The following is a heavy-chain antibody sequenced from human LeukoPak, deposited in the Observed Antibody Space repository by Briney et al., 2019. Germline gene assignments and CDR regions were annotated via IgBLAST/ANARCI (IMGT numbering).Heavy chain of an antibody. Sequence: SETLSLTCTVSGGSISSYYWSWIRQPPGKGLEWIGYIYYSGSTNYNPSLKSRVTISVDTSKNQFSLKLSSVTAADTAVYYCARVWFAELSHDAFDIWGQGTMVAVSS. V-gene: IGHV4-59*01. D-gene: IGHD3-10*01. CDR2: IYYSGST. CDR1: GGSISSYY. J-gene: IGHJ3*02. CDR3: ARVWFAELSHDAFDI.